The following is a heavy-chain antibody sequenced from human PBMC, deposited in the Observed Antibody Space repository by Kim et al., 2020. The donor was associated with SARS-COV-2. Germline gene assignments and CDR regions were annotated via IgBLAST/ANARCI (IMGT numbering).Heavy chain of an antibody. D-gene: IGHD5-12*01. CDR3: ASRRRDGYNVDY. Sequence: SYADSVKGRVTNSRDNAKNTLYLQMNSLRAVDTAVYYCASRRRDGYNVDYWGQGTLVTVSS. J-gene: IGHJ4*02. V-gene: IGHV3-74*01.